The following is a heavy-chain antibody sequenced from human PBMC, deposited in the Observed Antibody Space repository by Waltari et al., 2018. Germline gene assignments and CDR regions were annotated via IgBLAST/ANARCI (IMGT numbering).Heavy chain of an antibody. J-gene: IGHJ6*02. CDR1: GGSISSYY. CDR3: ARDKNGMDV. V-gene: IGHV4-4*09. CDR2: IYTSGST. Sequence: QVQLQESGPGLVKPSETLSLTCTVSGGSISSYYWSWIRQPPGKGLEWIGYIYTSGSTNYNPSLKSRVTISVDTSKNQFSLKLSSVTAADTAVYYCARDKNGMDVWGQGTTVTVSS.